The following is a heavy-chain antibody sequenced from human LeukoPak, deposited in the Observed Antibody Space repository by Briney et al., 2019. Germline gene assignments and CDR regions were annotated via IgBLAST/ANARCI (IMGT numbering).Heavy chain of an antibody. J-gene: IGHJ4*02. Sequence: ASVKVSCKASGYTFTSYGISWVRQAPGQGLEWMGIINPSGGNTNYAQKFQGRVTMTRDMSTSTVYMELSSLISEDTAVYYCARDYYYASSTYSNNFDYWGQGTLVTVSS. D-gene: IGHD3-22*01. CDR2: INPSGGNT. V-gene: IGHV1-46*01. CDR3: ARDYYYASSTYSNNFDY. CDR1: GYTFTSYG.